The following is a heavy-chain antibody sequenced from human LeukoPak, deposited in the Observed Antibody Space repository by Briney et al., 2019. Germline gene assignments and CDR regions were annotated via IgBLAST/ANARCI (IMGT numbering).Heavy chain of an antibody. V-gene: IGHV4-34*01. CDR2: INHSGST. CDR3: ARDAFYGDYYYYGMDV. CDR1: GGSFSGYY. Sequence: PSETQSLTCAVYGGSFSGYYWSWIRQPPGKGLEWIGEINHSGSTNYNPSLKSRVTISVDTSKNQFSLKLSSVTAADTAVYYCARDAFYGDYYYYGMDVWGQGTTVTVSS. J-gene: IGHJ6*02. D-gene: IGHD4-17*01.